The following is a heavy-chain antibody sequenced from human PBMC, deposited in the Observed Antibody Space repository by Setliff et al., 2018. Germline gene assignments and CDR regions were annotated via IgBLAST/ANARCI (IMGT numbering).Heavy chain of an antibody. CDR2: IYYTGSA. CDR3: ARHEFVGGYYGSVTYRHFDY. V-gene: IGHV4-39*01. CDR1: GASIRSSSYY. J-gene: IGHJ4*02. D-gene: IGHD3-10*01. Sequence: SETLSLTCTVSGASIRSSSYYWGWIRQPPGKGLEWIGSIYYTGSADYNPSLKSRVTLSVDTSKNQFSLQVTSVTATDTAVYYCARHEFVGGYYGSVTYRHFDYWGQGILVTAPQ.